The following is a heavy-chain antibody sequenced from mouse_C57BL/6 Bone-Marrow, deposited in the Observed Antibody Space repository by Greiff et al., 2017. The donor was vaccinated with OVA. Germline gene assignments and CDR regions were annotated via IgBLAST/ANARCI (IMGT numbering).Heavy chain of an antibody. CDR2: LSSAGSYP. D-gene: IGHD2-4*01. Sequence: EVQGVESGGDLVQPGGSLKLSCAASGFTFRSYGMSWVRQTPDKMLEWVATLSSAGSYPYSPDSVKGRLTISRDNAKNTLYLQMSSLKSEDTAMYYCATMITAWFAYWGQGTLVTVSA. J-gene: IGHJ3*01. CDR1: GFTFRSYG. V-gene: IGHV5-6*01. CDR3: ATMITAWFAY.